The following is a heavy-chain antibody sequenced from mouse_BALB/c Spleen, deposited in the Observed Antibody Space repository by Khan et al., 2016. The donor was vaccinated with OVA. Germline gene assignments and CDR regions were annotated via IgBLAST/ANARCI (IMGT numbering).Heavy chain of an antibody. CDR1: GYSITSDYA. J-gene: IGHJ4*01. V-gene: IGHV3-2*02. D-gene: IGHD1-1*02. Sequence: EVHLQESGPGLVKPSQSLSLTCTVTGYSITSDYAWNWIRQFPGNKLEWMGYISSSVSTNYNPALESRISITRDTSKNQFFLQLNSVTTEDTATYYCARDGARYNYAMDYWGQGTSVTVSS. CDR2: ISSSVST. CDR3: ARDGARYNYAMDY.